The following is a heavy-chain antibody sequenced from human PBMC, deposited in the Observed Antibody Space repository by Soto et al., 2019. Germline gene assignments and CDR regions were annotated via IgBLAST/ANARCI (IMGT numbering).Heavy chain of an antibody. Sequence: ASVKVSCKASGYTFTGYYVHWARQAPGQGLEWMGVLNPSSGTTTYAQKFQGRLTMTRDTSTSTVYMDLSSLRSEDTAMYYCARKLTISGGLDVWGQGTPVTVSS. CDR1: GYTFTGYY. CDR2: LNPSSGTT. J-gene: IGHJ6*02. D-gene: IGHD3-10*01. CDR3: ARKLTISGGLDV. V-gene: IGHV1-46*01.